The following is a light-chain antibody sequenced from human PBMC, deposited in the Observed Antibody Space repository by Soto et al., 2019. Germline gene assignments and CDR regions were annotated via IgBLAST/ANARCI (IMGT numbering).Light chain of an antibody. CDR3: QQYNNWPSIT. CDR2: GAF. V-gene: IGKV3-15*01. J-gene: IGKJ5*01. Sequence: EIVMTQSPATLSVSPGERATLSCRASQSVSSNLAWYQQKPGQAPRLLIYGAFTRATGIPARFSGSGSGTEFTITISSLQSEDFAVYYCQQYNNWPSITFGQGTRLEIK. CDR1: QSVSSN.